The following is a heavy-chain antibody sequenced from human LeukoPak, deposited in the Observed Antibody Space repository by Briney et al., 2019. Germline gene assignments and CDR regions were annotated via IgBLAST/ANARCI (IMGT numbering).Heavy chain of an antibody. CDR3: ARRGGSGRSFDY. J-gene: IGHJ4*02. CDR1: GASVSSGGYY. Sequence: SETLSLTCTVSGASVSSGGYYWSWLRQPPGKGLEWIGYIYYSGSTNYNPSLKSRVTMSVDTSKNQFSLKVSSVTAADTAVYYCARRGGSGRSFDYWGQGTLVTVSS. D-gene: IGHD3-10*01. V-gene: IGHV4-61*08. CDR2: IYYSGST.